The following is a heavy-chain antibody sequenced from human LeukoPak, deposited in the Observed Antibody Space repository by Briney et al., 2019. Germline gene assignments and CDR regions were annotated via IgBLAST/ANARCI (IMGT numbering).Heavy chain of an antibody. Sequence: ASVKVSCKASGYTFTSYGISWVRQAPGQGLEWMGWINPNSGGTNYAQRFQGRVTMTRDTSISTAYMELSRLRSDDTAVYYCARGRRYMTTVTSNWFDPWGQGTLVTVSS. CDR1: GYTFTSYG. D-gene: IGHD4-11*01. CDR3: ARGRRYMTTVTSNWFDP. J-gene: IGHJ5*02. CDR2: INPNSGGT. V-gene: IGHV1-2*02.